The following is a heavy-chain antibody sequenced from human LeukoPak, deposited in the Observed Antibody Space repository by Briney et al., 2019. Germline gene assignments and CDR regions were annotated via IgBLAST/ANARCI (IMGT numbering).Heavy chain of an antibody. CDR1: GGTFGSYA. V-gene: IGHV1-69*05. D-gene: IGHD3-10*01. CDR2: IIPIFGTA. J-gene: IGHJ4*02. CDR3: ARGGWFGEFSPFDY. Sequence: SVKVSCKASGGTFGSYAISWVRQAPGQGLEWMGGIIPIFGTANYAQKFQGRVTITTDESTSTAYMELSSLRSEDTAVYYCARGGWFGEFSPFDYWGQGTLVTVSS.